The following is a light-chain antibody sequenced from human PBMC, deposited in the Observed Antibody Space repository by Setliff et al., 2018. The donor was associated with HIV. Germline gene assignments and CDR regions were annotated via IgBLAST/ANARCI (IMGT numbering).Light chain of an antibody. CDR2: GNS. V-gene: IGLV1-40*01. CDR1: SANFGAGYD. Sequence: QSVLTQPPSVSGAPGQRVTISCTGTSANFGAGYDVHWYHQLPGTAPKLLIYGNSNRPSGVPDRFSGSKSGTAASLVVTGLQAEDEGDYYCCSSAGTYTYVFGTGTKVTVL. CDR3: CSSAGTYTYV. J-gene: IGLJ1*01.